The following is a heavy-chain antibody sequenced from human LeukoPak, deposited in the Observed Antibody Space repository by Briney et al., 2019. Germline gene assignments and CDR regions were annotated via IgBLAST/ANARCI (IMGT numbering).Heavy chain of an antibody. CDR3: ARVNCSSTSCRSKFLDY. D-gene: IGHD2-2*01. J-gene: IGHJ4*02. CDR2: MNPNSGNT. Sequence: GASVKVSCKASGYTFTNYDINWVRQATGQGLEWMGWMNPNSGNTGYAQKFQDRVTMTRNTSISTAYMKLSSLRSEDTAFYYCARVNCSSTSCRSKFLDYWGQGTLVTVSS. V-gene: IGHV1-8*01. CDR1: GYTFTNYD.